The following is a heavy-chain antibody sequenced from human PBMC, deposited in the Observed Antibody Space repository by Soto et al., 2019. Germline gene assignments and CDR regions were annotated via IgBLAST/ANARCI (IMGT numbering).Heavy chain of an antibody. CDR1: GFTVSSNY. CDR2: IYSGGST. J-gene: IGHJ3*02. D-gene: IGHD6-13*01. V-gene: IGHV3-53*01. Sequence: GGSLRLSCAASGFTVSSNYMSWVRQAPGKGLEWVSVIYSGGSTYYADSVKGRFTISRDNSKNTLYLQMNSLRAEDTAVYYCARDRRYSNSWYAFDIWGQGTMVTVSS. CDR3: ARDRRYSNSWYAFDI.